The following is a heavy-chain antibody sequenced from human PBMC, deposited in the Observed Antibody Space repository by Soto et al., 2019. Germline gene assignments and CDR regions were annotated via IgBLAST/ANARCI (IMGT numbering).Heavy chain of an antibody. J-gene: IGHJ6*02. V-gene: IGHV3-30*18. CDR2: ISYDGSNK. Sequence: PGGSLRLSCAASGFTFSSYGMHWVRQAPGKGLEWVAVISYDGSNKYYADSVKGRFTISRDNSKNTLYLQMNSLRAEDTAVYYCAKVDSSSWYSVIVYYYYGMDVWGQGTTVTVSS. CDR1: GFTFSSYG. D-gene: IGHD6-13*01. CDR3: AKVDSSSWYSVIVYYYYGMDV.